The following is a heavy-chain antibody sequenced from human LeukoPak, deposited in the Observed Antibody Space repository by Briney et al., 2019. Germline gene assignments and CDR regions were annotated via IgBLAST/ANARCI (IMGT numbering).Heavy chain of an antibody. J-gene: IGHJ5*02. CDR1: GGSISSYY. CDR3: ARETGFWSGYYHNWFDP. D-gene: IGHD3-3*01. CDR2: IYASGST. Sequence: SETLSLTCTASGGSISSYYWSWIRQPAGKGLEWIGRIYASGSTNYNPSLKSRVTMSVDTSRNQFSLKLSSVTAADTAVYYCARETGFWSGYYHNWFDPWGQGTLVTVSS. V-gene: IGHV4-4*07.